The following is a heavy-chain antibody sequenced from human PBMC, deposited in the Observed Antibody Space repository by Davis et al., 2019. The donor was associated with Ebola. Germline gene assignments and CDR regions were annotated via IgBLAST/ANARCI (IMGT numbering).Heavy chain of an antibody. D-gene: IGHD3-22*01. CDR2: IDGDSSTM. V-gene: IGHV3-48*02. CDR1: GFPFNTWS. CDR3: ARSADYYDSSGYYYVYYFDY. J-gene: IGHJ4*02. Sequence: GESLKISCAASGFPFNTWSMNWVRQAPGKGLEWLSYIDGDSSTMYYADSVKGRFIISRDNAKNSLYLHMNSLRDEDTAVYYCARSADYYDSSGYYYVYYFDYWGQGTLVTVSS.